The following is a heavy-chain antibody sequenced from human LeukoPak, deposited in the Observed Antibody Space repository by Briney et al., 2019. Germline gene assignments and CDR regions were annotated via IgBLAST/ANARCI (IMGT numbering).Heavy chain of an antibody. D-gene: IGHD1-26*01. CDR2: IYTSGST. Sequence: SETLSVNCTVSGGSISSYYWSWIRQPAGKGLEWIGRIYTSGSTNYNPSLKSRVTISVDKSKNQFSLKLSSVTAADTAVYYCARLGATLSLNWYFDLWGRGTLVTVSS. CDR1: GGSISSYY. CDR3: ARLGATLSLNWYFDL. V-gene: IGHV4-4*07. J-gene: IGHJ2*01.